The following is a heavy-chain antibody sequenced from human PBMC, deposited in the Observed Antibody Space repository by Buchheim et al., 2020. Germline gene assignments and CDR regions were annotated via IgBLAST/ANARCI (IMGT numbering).Heavy chain of an antibody. Sequence: QLQLQESGPGLVKPSETLSLTCTVSGGSISSSSYYWGWIRQPPGKGLEWIGSIYYSGSTYYNPSLKSRVTISVDTSKNQFSLKLSSVTAADTAVYYCARRPRYCSGGSCGGWFDPWGQGTL. D-gene: IGHD2-15*01. J-gene: IGHJ5*02. CDR3: ARRPRYCSGGSCGGWFDP. V-gene: IGHV4-39*01. CDR1: GGSISSSSYY. CDR2: IYYSGST.